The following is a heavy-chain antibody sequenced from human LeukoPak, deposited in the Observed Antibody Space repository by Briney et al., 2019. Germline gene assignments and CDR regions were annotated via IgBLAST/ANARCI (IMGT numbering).Heavy chain of an antibody. J-gene: IGHJ4*02. CDR2: IRSKANSYAT. V-gene: IGHV3-73*01. D-gene: IGHD4-17*01. Sequence: GGSLRLSCAASGFTFSGSAMHWVRQASGKGLEWVGRIRSKANSYATAYAASVKGRFTISRDDSKNTAYLQMNSLKTEDTAVYYCTRLGISVTTEYYFDYWGQGTLVTVAS. CDR1: GFTFSGSA. CDR3: TRLGISVTTEYYFDY.